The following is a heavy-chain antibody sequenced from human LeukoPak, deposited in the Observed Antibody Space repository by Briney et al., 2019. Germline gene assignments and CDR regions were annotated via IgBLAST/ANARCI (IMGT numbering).Heavy chain of an antibody. Sequence: SVKVSCKTSGGTFSSYAISWVRQAPGQGLEWMGRIIPILGIANYAQKFQGRVTITADKSTSTAYMELSSLRSEDTAVYYCAVSMIAAAASFDYWGQGTLVTVSS. J-gene: IGHJ4*02. D-gene: IGHD6-13*01. CDR2: IIPILGIA. CDR3: AVSMIAAAASFDY. V-gene: IGHV1-69*04. CDR1: GGTFSSYA.